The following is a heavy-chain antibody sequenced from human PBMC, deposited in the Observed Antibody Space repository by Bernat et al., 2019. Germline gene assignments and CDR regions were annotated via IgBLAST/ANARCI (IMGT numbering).Heavy chain of an antibody. CDR1: GFTFSTYS. J-gene: IGHJ3*02. CDR2: IGGSGTWT. CDR3: AKRWSYNDDRVAFDI. D-gene: IGHD3-22*01. V-gene: IGHV3-23*01. Sequence: EVQLLESGGCLVQPGGSLRLSCAASGFTFSTYSMRWVRQAPGKGLEWVSTIGGSGTWTYHADSVKGRFTISRDNSKNTAYLQMTSLRAEDTAVYYCAKRWSYNDDRVAFDIWGQGTMVTV.